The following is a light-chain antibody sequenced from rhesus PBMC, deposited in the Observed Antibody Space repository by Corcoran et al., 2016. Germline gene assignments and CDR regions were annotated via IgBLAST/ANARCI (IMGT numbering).Light chain of an antibody. J-gene: IGKJ4*01. V-gene: IGKV3-42*01. Sequence: EIVMTQSPATLSLSPGERATLSCRASQSVSSSLAWYQQKPGQAPKLLSSGASSRATGIPDRFSGRGSGTGFTLTISSLEPEDVGVYYCQQDYSWPLTFGGGTKVELK. CDR3: QQDYSWPLT. CDR2: GAS. CDR1: QSVSSS.